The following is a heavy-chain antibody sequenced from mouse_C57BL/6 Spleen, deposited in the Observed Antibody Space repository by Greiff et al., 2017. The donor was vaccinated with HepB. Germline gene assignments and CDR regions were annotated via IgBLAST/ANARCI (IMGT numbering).Heavy chain of an antibody. CDR3: AREGDFYGSSYFGY. J-gene: IGHJ2*01. V-gene: IGHV1-76*01. Sequence: QVQLQQSGAELVRPGASVKLSCKASGYTFTDYYINWVKQRPGQGLEWIARIYPGSGNTYYNEKFKGKATLTADKSSSTAYMQLSSLTSEDSAVYFCAREGDFYGSSYFGYWGQGTTLTVS. CDR2: IYPGSGNT. D-gene: IGHD1-1*01. CDR1: GYTFTDYY.